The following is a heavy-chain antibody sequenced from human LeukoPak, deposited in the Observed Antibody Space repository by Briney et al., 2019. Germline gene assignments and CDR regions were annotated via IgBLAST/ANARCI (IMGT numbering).Heavy chain of an antibody. CDR2: MNPNSGNT. D-gene: IGHD3-3*01. CDR1: GYTFTSYD. Sequence: ASVKVSCKASGYTFTSYDINWVRQATGQGLEWMGWMNPNSGNTGYAQKFQGRVTMTRNTSISTAYMELSSLRSEDTAVYYCARAPYYPPFLTTIFGVANTCYYYGMDVWGQGTTVTVSS. CDR3: ARAPYYPPFLTTIFGVANTCYYYGMDV. J-gene: IGHJ6*02. V-gene: IGHV1-8*01.